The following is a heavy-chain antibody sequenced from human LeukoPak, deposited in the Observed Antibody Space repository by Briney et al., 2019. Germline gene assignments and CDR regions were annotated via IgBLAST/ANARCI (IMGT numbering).Heavy chain of an antibody. CDR2: IYHSGST. V-gene: IGHV4-38-2*02. D-gene: IGHD3-10*01. Sequence: PSETLSLTCAVSGYSISSGYYWGWIRQPPRKGLEWIGSIYHSGSTYYNPSLKSRVTMSVDTSKNQFSLKLSSVTAADTAVYYCARDWGEKIWFGESYNWIDPWGQGTLVTVSS. CDR1: GYSISSGYY. CDR3: ARDWGEKIWFGESYNWIDP. J-gene: IGHJ5*02.